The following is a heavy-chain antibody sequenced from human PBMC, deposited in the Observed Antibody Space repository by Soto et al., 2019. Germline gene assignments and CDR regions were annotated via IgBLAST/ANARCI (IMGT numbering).Heavy chain of an antibody. CDR2: IYYSGST. CDR3: ARGVITFGGVITDAFDI. CDR1: GGSISSGDYY. V-gene: IGHV4-30-4*01. Sequence: QVQLQESGPGLVKPSQTLSLTCTVSGGSISSGDYYWSWIRQPPGKGLEWIGYIYYSGSTYYNPSLKSRVTISVDTSKNQFSLKLSSVTAADTAVYYCARGVITFGGVITDAFDIWGQGTMVTVSS. J-gene: IGHJ3*02. D-gene: IGHD3-16*01.